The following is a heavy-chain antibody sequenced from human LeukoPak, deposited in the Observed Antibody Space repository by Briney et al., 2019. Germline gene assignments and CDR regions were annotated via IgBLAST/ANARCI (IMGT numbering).Heavy chain of an antibody. CDR3: ARGSRELYYFDY. Sequence: SETLSLTCTVSGASISSYYWSWIRQPPGKGLESIGYVSYSGSTNYNPSLKSRVTISVDTSKSQFSLKLNSVTAADTAVYYCARGSRELYYFDYWGQGTLVTVSS. D-gene: IGHD1-7*01. J-gene: IGHJ4*02. CDR1: GASISSYY. CDR2: VSYSGST. V-gene: IGHV4-59*08.